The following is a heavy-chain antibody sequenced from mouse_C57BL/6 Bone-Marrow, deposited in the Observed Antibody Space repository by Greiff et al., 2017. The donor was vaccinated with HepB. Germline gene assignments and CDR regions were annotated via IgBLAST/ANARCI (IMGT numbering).Heavy chain of an antibody. J-gene: IGHJ4*01. CDR1: GFTFSSYA. Sequence: EVKLVESGGGLVKPGGSLKLSCAASGFTFSSYAMSWVRQTPEKRLEWVATISDGGSYTYYPDNVKGRFTISRDNAKNNLYLQMSHLKSEDTAMYYCARDHQLRPSMDYWGQGTSVTVSS. D-gene: IGHD3-2*02. CDR3: ARDHQLRPSMDY. V-gene: IGHV5-4*01. CDR2: ISDGGSYT.